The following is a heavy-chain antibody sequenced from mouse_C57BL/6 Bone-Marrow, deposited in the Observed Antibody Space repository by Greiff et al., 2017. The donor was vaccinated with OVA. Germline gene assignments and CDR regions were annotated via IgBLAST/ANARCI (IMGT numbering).Heavy chain of an antibody. CDR2: IYPSDGST. CDR3: ARRGNYDY. Sequence: VQLQPSDAELVTPGASVKISCKVSGYTFTDHPLHWLTQRPEPGLEWIGYIYPSDGSTKYNEKFKGKATLTADKSSSTAYMQLNSLTSEDSAGDFCARRGNYDYWGQGTTLTVSS. V-gene: IGHV1-78*01. D-gene: IGHD2-1*01. J-gene: IGHJ2*01. CDR1: GYTFTDHP.